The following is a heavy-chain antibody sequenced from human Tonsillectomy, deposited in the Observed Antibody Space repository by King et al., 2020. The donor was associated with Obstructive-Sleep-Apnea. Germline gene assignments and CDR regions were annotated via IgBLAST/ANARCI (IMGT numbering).Heavy chain of an antibody. V-gene: IGHV3-74*01. CDR3: ARDRGGAGPTTTDY. D-gene: IGHD1-26*01. CDR2: INSDGSST. J-gene: IGHJ4*02. Sequence: VQLVESGGGLVQPGGSLRLSCAASGFTFRTSWMHWVRQAPGKGLVWVSRINSDGSSTIYADFVKGRFTISRDNAKKTLYLQMNSLRAEDTAVYYCARDRGGAGPTTTDYWGQGTLVTVSS. CDR1: GFTFRTSW.